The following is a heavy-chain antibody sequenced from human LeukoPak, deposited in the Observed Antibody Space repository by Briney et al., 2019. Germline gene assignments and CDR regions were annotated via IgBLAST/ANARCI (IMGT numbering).Heavy chain of an antibody. D-gene: IGHD2/OR15-2a*01. CDR2: MYYGGTS. V-gene: IGHV4-59*08. Sequence: SETLSLTCSVSGGSVTGYHWSWLRQPPEKGLEWLAYMYYGGTSNYNPSLNSRLTMSIDTSQNQLSLRLTSVTAADTAVYYCARHTTGRAEGDFDYWGQGALVTVSS. CDR1: GGSVTGYH. J-gene: IGHJ4*02. CDR3: ARHTTGRAEGDFDY.